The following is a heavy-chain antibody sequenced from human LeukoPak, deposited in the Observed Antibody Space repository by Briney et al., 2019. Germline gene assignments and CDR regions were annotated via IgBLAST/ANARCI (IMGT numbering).Heavy chain of an antibody. Sequence: SETLSLTCTVSGGSVSSGTDYWSWLRQPPGKGLEWIGYVFYTGSTNYNPSLKSRVTISVDTSKNQFSLKLGSVTAADTAVYYCARGWGYYGSGSYYNAVDYWGQGTLVTVSS. CDR2: VFYTGST. J-gene: IGHJ4*02. V-gene: IGHV4-61*01. D-gene: IGHD3-10*01. CDR1: GGSVSSGTDY. CDR3: ARGWGYYGSGSYYNAVDY.